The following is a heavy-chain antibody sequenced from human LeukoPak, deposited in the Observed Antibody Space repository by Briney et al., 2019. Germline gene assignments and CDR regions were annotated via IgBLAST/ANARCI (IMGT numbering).Heavy chain of an antibody. D-gene: IGHD1-14*01. CDR1: GYTFTSYD. J-gene: IGHJ2*01. CDR3: ARDRNRDYWYFDL. Sequence: ASVKVSCRASGYTFTSYDINWVRQATGQGLEWMGWMNPNSGNTGYAQKFQGRVTMTRNTSISTAYMELSSLRSEDTAVYYCARDRNRDYWYFDLWGRGTLVTVSS. CDR2: MNPNSGNT. V-gene: IGHV1-8*01.